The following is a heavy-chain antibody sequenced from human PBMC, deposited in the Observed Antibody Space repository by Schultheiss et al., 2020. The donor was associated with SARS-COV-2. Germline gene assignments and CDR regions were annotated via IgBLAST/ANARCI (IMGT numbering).Heavy chain of an antibody. CDR1: GYTFSSHG. CDR2: ISAYNANT. CDR3: ARDDTPAAHAFDI. Sequence: GESLKISCKASGYTFSSHGISWVRQVPGQGLEWMGWISAYNANTEYAQKFQGRVTMSTDTSTSTAYMELRSLRSDDTAVYYCARDDTPAAHAFDIWGQGTMVTVSS. D-gene: IGHD6-13*01. V-gene: IGHV1-18*01. J-gene: IGHJ3*02.